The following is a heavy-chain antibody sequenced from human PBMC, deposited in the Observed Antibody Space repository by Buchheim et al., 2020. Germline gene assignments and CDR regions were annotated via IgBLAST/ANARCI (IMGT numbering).Heavy chain of an antibody. V-gene: IGHV3-33*01. CDR2: IWYDGSNK. CDR3: ARDSNHYYGSGYYYGMDV. D-gene: IGHD3-10*01. CDR1: GFTFSSYG. Sequence: QVQLVESGGGVVQPGRSLRLSCAASGFTFSSYGMHWVRQAPGKGLEWVAVIWYDGSNKYYADSVKGRFTISRDTSKNTPYLQMNSLRAEDTAVYYCARDSNHYYGSGYYYGMDVWGQGTT. J-gene: IGHJ6*02.